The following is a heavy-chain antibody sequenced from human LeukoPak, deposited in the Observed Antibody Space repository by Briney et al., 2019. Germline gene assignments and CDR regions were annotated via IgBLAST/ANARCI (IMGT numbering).Heavy chain of an antibody. CDR3: ARDGSWYSSGWHAFDI. Sequence: SVKVSCKASGGTFSSYAISWVRQAPGQGLEWMGGVIPIFGTANYAQKFQGRVTITTDESTSTAYMELSSLRSEDTAVYYCARDGSWYSSGWHAFDIWGQGTMVTVSS. CDR1: GGTFSSYA. CDR2: VIPIFGTA. D-gene: IGHD6-19*01. J-gene: IGHJ3*02. V-gene: IGHV1-69*05.